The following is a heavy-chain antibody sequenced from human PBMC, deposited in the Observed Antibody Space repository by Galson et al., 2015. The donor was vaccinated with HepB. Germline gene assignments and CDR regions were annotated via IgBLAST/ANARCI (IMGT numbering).Heavy chain of an antibody. J-gene: IGHJ4*02. V-gene: IGHV3-30*02. CDR3: VKAAKRMTMVTVANFDS. CDR2: IRYDGAKT. Sequence: SLRLSCAASGFTFSIYGMHWVRQAPGKGLEWVAFIRYDGAKTYYTDSVRGRFTISRDNSKNTVFLQMDSLRPEDTSLYYCVKAAKRMTMVTVANFDSWGQGTLVTVSS. D-gene: IGHD4-17*01. CDR1: GFTFSIYG.